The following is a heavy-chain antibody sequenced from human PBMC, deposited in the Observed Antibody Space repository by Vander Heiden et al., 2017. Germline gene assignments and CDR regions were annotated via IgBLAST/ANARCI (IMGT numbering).Heavy chain of an antibody. CDR2: IVPSFGTT. CDR3: AKDRKSSGYYSSDY. Sequence: QVQLVQSGAALTKPGSAVKVSCNASCGTFGSYAVNWVRQAPGQGLEWMGGIVPSFGTTNYAQQFQGRVTITADKSTSTAYMELSSLRSEDTAVYYCAKDRKSSGYYSSDYWGQGTLVTVSS. V-gene: IGHV1-69*06. J-gene: IGHJ4*01. D-gene: IGHD3-22*01. CDR1: CGTFGSYA.